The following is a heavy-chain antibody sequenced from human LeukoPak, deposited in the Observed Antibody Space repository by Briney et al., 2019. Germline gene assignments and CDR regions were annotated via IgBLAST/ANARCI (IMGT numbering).Heavy chain of an antibody. CDR2: VSGGRGST. Sequence: GGSLRLSCVTSGFTFNSYGMSWVRQAPGKGLEWVAAVSGGRGSTHYADSVTGRFTISRDNAKNSLYLQMNSLRAEDTAVYYCARGYYSGNLVDYWGQGTLVTVSS. CDR1: GFTFNSYG. J-gene: IGHJ4*02. D-gene: IGHD4-23*01. V-gene: IGHV3-21*01. CDR3: ARGYYSGNLVDY.